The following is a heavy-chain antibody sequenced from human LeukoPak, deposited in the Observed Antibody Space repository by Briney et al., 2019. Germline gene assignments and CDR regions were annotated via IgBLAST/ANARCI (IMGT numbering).Heavy chain of an antibody. CDR1: GGSISSGGYY. CDR3: ARVGARIRRLGEPIGLGVPDY. CDR2: IYYSGST. V-gene: IGHV4-31*03. Sequence: SQALSLTCSVSGGSISSGGYYWSWIRQHPGKGLEWIGYIYYSGSTYYNPSLKSRVTISVDTSKNQFSLKLSSVTAADTAVYYCARVGARIRRLGEPIGLGVPDYWGQGTLVTVSS. D-gene: IGHD3-10*01. J-gene: IGHJ4*02.